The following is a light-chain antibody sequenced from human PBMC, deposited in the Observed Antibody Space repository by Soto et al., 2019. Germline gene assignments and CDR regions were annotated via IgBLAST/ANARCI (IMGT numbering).Light chain of an antibody. CDR1: QSIKSY. V-gene: IGKV1-39*01. CDR2: AAT. J-gene: IGKJ1*01. CDR3: QQSYSLPVWT. Sequence: DIQMTQSPPSLSASVGDRVTINCRASQSIKSYVNWYQQKPGRGARLLISAATNLADGVPSRFGGSGSGTDFTLSVSSLQAEDFATYYCQQSYSLPVWTFGQGTKVDIK.